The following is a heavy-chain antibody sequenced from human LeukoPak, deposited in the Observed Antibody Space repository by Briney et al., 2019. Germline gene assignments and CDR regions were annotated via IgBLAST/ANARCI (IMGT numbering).Heavy chain of an antibody. Sequence: WASVKASCKASGYTFTSYGISWVRQAPGQGLEWMGWISAYNGNTNYAQKLQGRVTMTTDTSTSTAYMELRSLRSDDTAVYYCARAGYCGDGGCRGGSAFDVWGQGTMVSVSS. V-gene: IGHV1-18*01. D-gene: IGHD2-15*01. CDR1: GYTFTSYG. CDR2: ISAYNGNT. CDR3: ARAGYCGDGGCRGGSAFDV. J-gene: IGHJ3*01.